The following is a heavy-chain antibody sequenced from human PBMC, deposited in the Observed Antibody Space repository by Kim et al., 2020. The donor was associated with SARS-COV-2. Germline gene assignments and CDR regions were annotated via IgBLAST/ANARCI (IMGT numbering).Heavy chain of an antibody. J-gene: IGHJ4*02. CDR3: ARVKAAAGLKNPYFDY. Sequence: SETLSLTCAVSGGSISSGGYSWSWIRQPPGKGLEWIGYIYHSGSTYYNPSLKSRVTISVDRSKNQFSLKLSSVTAADTAVYYCARVKAAAGLKNPYFDYWGQGTLVTVSS. CDR2: IYHSGST. D-gene: IGHD6-13*01. V-gene: IGHV4-30-2*01. CDR1: GGSISSGGYS.